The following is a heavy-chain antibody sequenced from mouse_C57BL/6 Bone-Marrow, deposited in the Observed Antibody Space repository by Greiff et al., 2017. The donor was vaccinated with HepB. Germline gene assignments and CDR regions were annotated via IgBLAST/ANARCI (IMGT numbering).Heavy chain of an antibody. V-gene: IGHV1-81*01. CDR2: IYPRSGNT. CDR3: AREVYGLFDYAMDY. D-gene: IGHD3-1*01. CDR1: GYTFTSYG. J-gene: IGHJ4*01. Sequence: VQLQQSGAELARPGASVKLSCKASGYTFTSYGISWVKQRTGQGLEWIGEIYPRSGNTYYNEKFKGKATLTADKSSSTAYMELRSLTSEDSSVYFCAREVYGLFDYAMDYWGQGTSVTVSS.